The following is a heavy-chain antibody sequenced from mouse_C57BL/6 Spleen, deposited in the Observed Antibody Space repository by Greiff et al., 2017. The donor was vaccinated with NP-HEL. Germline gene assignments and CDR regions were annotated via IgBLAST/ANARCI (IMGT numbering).Heavy chain of an antibody. CDR1: GFSLTSYG. J-gene: IGHJ1*03. CDR3: ARSHYYGSSWGYFDV. D-gene: IGHD1-1*01. CDR2: IWSGGST. Sequence: VQLQQSGPGLVQPSQSLSITCTASGFSLTSYGVHWVRQSPGKGLEWLGVIWSGGSTDYNADFISRLSISKDKSKRKVFFKMNSLQADDTAIYYWARSHYYGSSWGYFDVWGTGTTVTVSS. V-gene: IGHV2-2*01.